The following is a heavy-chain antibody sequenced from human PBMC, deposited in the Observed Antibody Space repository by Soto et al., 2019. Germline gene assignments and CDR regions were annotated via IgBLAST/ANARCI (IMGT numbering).Heavy chain of an antibody. J-gene: IGHJ4*02. CDR1: GLTFSSSW. D-gene: IGHD4-4*01. CDR2: INFDGGAT. V-gene: IGHV3-74*01. CDR3: ARDRGNYNGIFDY. Sequence: EVQLVESGGGLVQPGGSRRLSCAVSGLTFSSSWMHWVRQGPGKGLVWVSRINFDGGATHYADSVQGRFTISRDNAKNVLYLQMTNLSAEDTAVYYCARDRGNYNGIFDYWGQGTLVTVSS.